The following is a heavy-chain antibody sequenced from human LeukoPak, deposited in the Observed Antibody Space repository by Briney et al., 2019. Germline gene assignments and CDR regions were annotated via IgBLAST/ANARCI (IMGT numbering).Heavy chain of an antibody. CDR1: GFTFTTYS. J-gene: IGHJ5*02. D-gene: IGHD4-23*01. CDR3: AKDVRRCNGGCT. V-gene: IGHV3-23*01. CDR2: ISASGGET. Sequence: SGGSLRLSCAASGFTFTTYSFSWVRQAPGKGLEWVSGISASGGETFYADSVKGRFTISRDNSKNTLSLQMNSLRVEGTAIYYCAKDVRRCNGGCTWGQGTLVTVSS.